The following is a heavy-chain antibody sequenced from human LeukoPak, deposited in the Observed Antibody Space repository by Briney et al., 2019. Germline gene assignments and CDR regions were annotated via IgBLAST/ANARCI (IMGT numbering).Heavy chain of an antibody. CDR2: IFYSGGT. V-gene: IGHV4-59*08. D-gene: IGHD1-1*01. CDR3: AGRTDSPNSFDC. Sequence: SETLSLTCTVSGGPISSYYWSWIRQPPGKGLEWIGNIFYSGGTNYNPSLKSRVTISVDTSKKQISLKLSSVTAADTTVYYCAGRTDSPNSFDCWGQGTLVTVSS. J-gene: IGHJ4*02. CDR1: GGPISSYY.